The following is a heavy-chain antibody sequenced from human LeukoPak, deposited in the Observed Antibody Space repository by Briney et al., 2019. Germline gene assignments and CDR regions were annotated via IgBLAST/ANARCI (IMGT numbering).Heavy chain of an antibody. D-gene: IGHD3-9*01. CDR2: IYYSGST. CDR3: ATTPNYDILTGFYRNDF. J-gene: IGHJ4*02. V-gene: IGHV4-39*01. CDR1: GGSIRSSSYY. Sequence: PSETLSLTCSVSGGSIRSSSYYWVWVRQPPGKGLEWIGNIYYSGSTYYNPSLKSRVIISVDTSKNQFSLKLSSVTAADTAVYYCATTPNYDILTGFYRNDFWGQGTLVTVSS.